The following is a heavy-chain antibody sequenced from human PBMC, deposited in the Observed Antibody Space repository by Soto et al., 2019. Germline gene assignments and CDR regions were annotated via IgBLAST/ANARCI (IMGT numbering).Heavy chain of an antibody. CDR3: ASDPYYYASEY. D-gene: IGHD3-10*01. V-gene: IGHV3-11*01. Sequence: GGSLRLSCAASGFTFSDSYMTWIRQAPGKGLEWISYISGSGDTIYYADSVKGRFTVSRGNAKNSLYLQMNSLRAEDTAVYYCASDPYYYASEYWGQGTLVTVSS. CDR2: ISGSGDTI. CDR1: GFTFSDSY. J-gene: IGHJ4*02.